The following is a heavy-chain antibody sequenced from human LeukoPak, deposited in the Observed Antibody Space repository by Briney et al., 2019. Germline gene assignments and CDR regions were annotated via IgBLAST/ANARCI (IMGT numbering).Heavy chain of an antibody. J-gene: IGHJ6*02. Sequence: ASVKVSCKASGYTFTSYGISWVRQAPGQGLEWMGWISAYNGNTNYAQKLQGRVTMTTDASTSTAYMELRSLRSDDTAVYYCARSERTTYDIVKLGMDVWGQGTTVTVSS. CDR1: GYTFTSYG. CDR3: ARSERTTYDIVKLGMDV. CDR2: ISAYNGNT. D-gene: IGHD3-9*01. V-gene: IGHV1-18*01.